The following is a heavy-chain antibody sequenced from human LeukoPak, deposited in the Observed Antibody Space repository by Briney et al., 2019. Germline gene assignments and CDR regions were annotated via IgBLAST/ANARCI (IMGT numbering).Heavy chain of an antibody. CDR3: ARGLGSGSYYPNWFDP. D-gene: IGHD3-10*01. Sequence: GGSLRLSCAASGFTFSSYAMSWVRQAPGKGLEWVSVIYSGGSTYYADSVKGRFTISRDYSKNTLYLQMNSLRAEDTAVYYCARGLGSGSYYPNWFDPWGQGTLVTVSS. J-gene: IGHJ5*02. CDR1: GFTFSSYA. V-gene: IGHV3-53*01. CDR2: IYSGGST.